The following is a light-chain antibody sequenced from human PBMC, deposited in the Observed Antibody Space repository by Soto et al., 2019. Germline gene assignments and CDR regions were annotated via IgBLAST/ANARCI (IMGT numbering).Light chain of an antibody. V-gene: IGLV2-14*01. J-gene: IGLJ1*01. Sequence: QSVLTQPASVSGSPGQSITISCTGTSSDVGGYNYVSWYQQHPGKAPKLMIYDVSHRPSGVSDRFSGSKSGNTASLPISGLQAEDEADYYCSSYTSSSTPFYVFGTGTKVTVL. CDR3: SSYTSSSTPFYV. CDR2: DVS. CDR1: SSDVGGYNY.